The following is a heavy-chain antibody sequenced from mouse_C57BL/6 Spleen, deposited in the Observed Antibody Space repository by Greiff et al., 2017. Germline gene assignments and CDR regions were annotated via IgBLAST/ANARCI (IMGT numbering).Heavy chain of an antibody. Sequence: QVQLQQPGAELVKPGASVKLSCKASGYTFTSYWMQWVKQRPGQGLEWIGEIDPSDSYTNYNQKFKGKATLTVDTSSSTAYMQLSSLTSEDSAVYYCASHGTNWNFDYWGQGTTLTVSS. CDR2: IDPSDSYT. J-gene: IGHJ2*01. CDR1: GYTFTSYW. CDR3: ASHGTNWNFDY. V-gene: IGHV1-50*01. D-gene: IGHD4-1*01.